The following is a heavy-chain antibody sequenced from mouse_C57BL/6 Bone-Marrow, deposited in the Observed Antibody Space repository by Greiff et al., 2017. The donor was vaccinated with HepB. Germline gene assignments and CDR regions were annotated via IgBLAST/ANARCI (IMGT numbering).Heavy chain of an antibody. CDR1: GFTFSSYA. J-gene: IGHJ1*03. V-gene: IGHV5-4*01. Sequence: EVQLVESGGGLVKPGGSLKLSCAASGFTFSSYAMSWVRQTPEKRLEWVATISDGGSYTYYPDNVKGRFTISRDNAKNNLYLQMSHLKSEDTAMYYCARGGDYGSSYWYFDVWGTGTTVTVSS. CDR2: ISDGGSYT. CDR3: ARGGDYGSSYWYFDV. D-gene: IGHD1-1*01.